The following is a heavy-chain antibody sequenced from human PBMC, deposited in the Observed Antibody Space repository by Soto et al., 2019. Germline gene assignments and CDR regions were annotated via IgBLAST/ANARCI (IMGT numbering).Heavy chain of an antibody. Sequence: SETLSLTCAVSGDSISSSVWWTWVRQPPGKGLEWIGEVFHTGNTNYNPSLKSRVTMSVDKSTNEFSLKVTSVTAADTAIYYCARKAWVRFDYWGQGALVTAPQ. CDR3: ARKAWVRFDY. V-gene: IGHV4-4*02. CDR2: VFHTGNT. J-gene: IGHJ4*02. D-gene: IGHD7-27*01. CDR1: GDSISSSVW.